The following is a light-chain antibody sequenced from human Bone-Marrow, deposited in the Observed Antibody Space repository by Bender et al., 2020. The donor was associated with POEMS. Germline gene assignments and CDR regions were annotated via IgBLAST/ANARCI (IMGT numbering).Light chain of an antibody. V-gene: IGLV1-44*01. J-gene: IGLJ3*02. CDR2: SSH. Sequence: PSASGTPGQRVTISCSGGSSNIGAHAMNWYQHLPGTAPKLLIYSSHRRPSEVPDRFSGSRSGTSASLAISGLQSEDEADYYCAVWDDSLNGWVFGGGTKLTVL. CDR3: AVWDDSLNGWV. CDR1: SSNIGAHA.